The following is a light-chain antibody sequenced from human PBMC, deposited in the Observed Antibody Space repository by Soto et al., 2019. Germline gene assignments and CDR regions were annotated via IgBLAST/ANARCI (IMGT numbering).Light chain of an antibody. J-gene: IGLJ3*02. CDR2: EVN. CDR1: SSDVGGYNY. CDR3: SSYAGSNIYVV. Sequence: QSALTQPPSASGSPGQSVTISCTGTSSDVGGYNYVSWYQHHPGKAPKLMLYEVNTRPSGVPDRFSGSKSGNTASLTVSGLQAEDEADYYCSSYAGSNIYVVFGGGTKLPVL. V-gene: IGLV2-8*01.